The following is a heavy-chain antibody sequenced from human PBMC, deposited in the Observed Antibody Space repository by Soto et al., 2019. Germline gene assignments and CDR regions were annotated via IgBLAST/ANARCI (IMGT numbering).Heavy chain of an antibody. CDR1: GYTFTRDY. J-gene: IGHJ5*02. CDR3: ARSYCGGDCPNNWFDP. Sequence: VKGSCKASGYTFTRDYMHWRMQTPGQGLEWMGIINPSGGSTTYAQNFQGRVTMTRDTSTSTVYMELSSLRSEDTAMYYCARSYCGGDCPNNWFDPWGQGTLVTVSS. D-gene: IGHD2-21*02. CDR2: INPSGGST. V-gene: IGHV1-46*01.